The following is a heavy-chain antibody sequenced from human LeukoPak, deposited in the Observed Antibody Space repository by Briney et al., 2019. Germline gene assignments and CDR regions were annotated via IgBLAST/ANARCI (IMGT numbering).Heavy chain of an antibody. V-gene: IGHV3-21*01. CDR3: ARADTSDILTGYSDX. J-gene: IGHJ4*02. CDR1: GFTFNSYS. Sequence: GALRPSCTASGFTFNSYSMNWVRQAPGKGLEWVSSTSSSSNIYYADSVNGRFTISRDNAKKSLYLQMNRLRAEDAAVYFCARADTSDILTGYSDXWGQGTLVTVSS. D-gene: IGHD3-9*01. CDR2: TSSSSNI.